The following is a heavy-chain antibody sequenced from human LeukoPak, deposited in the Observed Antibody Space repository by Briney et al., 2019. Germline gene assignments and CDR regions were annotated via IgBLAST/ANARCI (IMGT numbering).Heavy chain of an antibody. CDR1: GFTFSSYG. Sequence: GGSLRLSCAASGFTFSSYGMHWVRQAPGKGLEWVAVISYDGSNKYYADSVKGRFTISRDNSKNTLYLQMNSLRAEDTAVYYCAKDREYQLLYYFDYWGQGTLVTASS. CDR2: ISYDGSNK. J-gene: IGHJ4*02. V-gene: IGHV3-30*18. CDR3: AKDREYQLLYYFDY. D-gene: IGHD2-2*01.